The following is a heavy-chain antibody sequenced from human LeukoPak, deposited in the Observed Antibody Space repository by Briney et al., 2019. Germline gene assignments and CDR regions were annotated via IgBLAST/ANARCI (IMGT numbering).Heavy chain of an antibody. CDR3: ATGVRGYNSALDY. V-gene: IGHV3-21*01. J-gene: IGHJ4*02. CDR2: ISSGRRYI. Sequence: GGSLRLSCAASGFTFSNYYMNWVRQAPGKGLEWVSSISSGRRYIYYADSLKGRFTISRDNAKNSLYLQMTSLRAEDTAVYYCATGVRGYNSALDYWGQGTLVTVSP. CDR1: GFTFSNYY. D-gene: IGHD6-19*01.